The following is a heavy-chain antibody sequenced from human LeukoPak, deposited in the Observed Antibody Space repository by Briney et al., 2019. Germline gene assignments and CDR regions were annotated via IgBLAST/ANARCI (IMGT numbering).Heavy chain of an antibody. J-gene: IGHJ4*02. CDR3: ARLTADGRLYFVD. D-gene: IGHD6-13*01. CDR2: IYNTGNT. Sequence: GGSLRLSCAASGFTVNSNYLSWVRQAPGKGLEWVSTIYNTGNTYYAHSVKGRFSISRDNSKNTLFLQMNSLRAGDTAVYYCARLTADGRLYFVDWGPGTLVTVSS. CDR1: GFTVNSNY. V-gene: IGHV3-53*01.